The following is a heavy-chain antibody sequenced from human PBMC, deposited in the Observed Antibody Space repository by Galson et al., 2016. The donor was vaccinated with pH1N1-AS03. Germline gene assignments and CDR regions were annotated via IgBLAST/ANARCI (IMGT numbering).Heavy chain of an antibody. CDR2: ISQDGSEK. Sequence: SLRLSCADSGFSFGSLWMTWIRQLPGKGLEWVAKISQDGSEKYYVDSVKGRFTISRDNAQNSLYLQMGSLRAEDTATYYCARGGRSTSWYWRDWGRGARVTVSS. V-gene: IGHV3-7*01. D-gene: IGHD2-8*02. CDR3: ARGGRSTSWYWRD. J-gene: IGHJ4*02. CDR1: GFSFGSLW.